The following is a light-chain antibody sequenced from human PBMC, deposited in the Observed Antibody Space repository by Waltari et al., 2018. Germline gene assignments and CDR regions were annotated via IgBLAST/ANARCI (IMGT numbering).Light chain of an antibody. J-gene: IGLJ3*02. V-gene: IGLV8-61*01. CDR1: SGPVSTSPY. CDR3: VLYMGSGIS. CDR2: STK. Sequence: QTVVTQEPSFSVSPGGTVTLTCGLSSGPVSTSPYPSWYQQTPGQAPRTLIYSTKSRSSGVPDRFSGSILGNKAALSITGAQAEDESDYYCVLYMGSGISFGGGTKLTVL.